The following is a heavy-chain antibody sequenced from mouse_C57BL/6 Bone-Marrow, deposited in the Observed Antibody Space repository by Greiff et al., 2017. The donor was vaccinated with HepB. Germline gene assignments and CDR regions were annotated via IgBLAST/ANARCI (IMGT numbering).Heavy chain of an antibody. CDR1: GYSITSGYY. J-gene: IGHJ2*01. Sequence: ESGPGLVKPSQSLSLTCSVTGYSITSGYYWNWIRQFPGNKLEWMGYISYDGSNNYNPSLKNRISITRDTSKNQFFLKLNSLTTEDTATYYCANLYYDYGRDFDYWGQGTTLTVSS. V-gene: IGHV3-6*01. CDR2: ISYDGSN. D-gene: IGHD2-4*01. CDR3: ANLYYDYGRDFDY.